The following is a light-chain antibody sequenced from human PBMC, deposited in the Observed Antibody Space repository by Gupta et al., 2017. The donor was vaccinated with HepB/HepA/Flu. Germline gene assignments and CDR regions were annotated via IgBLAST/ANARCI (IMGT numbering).Light chain of an antibody. V-gene: IGKV1-33*01. CDR3: QHDDTPFFT. CDR2: DAS. J-gene: IGKJ3*01. Sequence: DIKMTQSPSSLSASVGDIVTITCQASQDISNYLNWYQQKPGNAPKLLIYDASKFEIGVPSRFSGSGSGTDFTFTIIILQPEDFASYYFQHDDTPFFTFGPRTKVDIK. CDR1: QDISNY.